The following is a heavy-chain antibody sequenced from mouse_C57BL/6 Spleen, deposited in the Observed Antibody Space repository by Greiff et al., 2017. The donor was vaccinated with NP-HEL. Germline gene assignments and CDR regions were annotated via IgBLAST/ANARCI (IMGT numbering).Heavy chain of an antibody. CDR2: ISDGGSYT. CDR3: ARDQGSPPLFDY. Sequence: EVKVVESGGGLVKPGGSLKLSCAASGFTFSSYAMSWVRQTPEKRLEWVATISDGGSYTYYPDNVKGRFTISRDNAKNNLYLQMSHLKSEDTAMYYWARDQGSPPLFDYWGQGTTLTVSS. J-gene: IGHJ2*01. V-gene: IGHV5-4*01. CDR1: GFTFSSYA. D-gene: IGHD1-1*01.